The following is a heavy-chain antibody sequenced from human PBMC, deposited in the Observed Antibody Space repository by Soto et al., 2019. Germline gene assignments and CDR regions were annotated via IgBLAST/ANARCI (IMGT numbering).Heavy chain of an antibody. D-gene: IGHD3-10*01. CDR2: IYYSGST. Sequence: SETLSLTCTVSGGSISSYYWSWIRQPPGKGLEWIGYIYYSGSTNYNPSLKSRVTISVDTSKNQFSLKLSSVTAADTAVYYCARGSGSYFYWGQGTLVTVSS. CDR3: ARGSGSYFY. J-gene: IGHJ4*02. CDR1: GGSISSYY. V-gene: IGHV4-59*01.